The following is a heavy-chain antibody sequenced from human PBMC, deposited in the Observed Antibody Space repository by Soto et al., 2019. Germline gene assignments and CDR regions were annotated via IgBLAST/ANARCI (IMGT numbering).Heavy chain of an antibody. CDR3: AKDFSATMLVVVITDGMEV. V-gene: IGHV3-30*18. CDR2: ISYDGSNK. D-gene: IGHD3-22*01. J-gene: IGHJ6*02. Sequence: QVQLVESGGGVGQPGRSLRLSCAASGFTFSSYGMHWVRQAPGKGLEWVAVISYDGSNKYYADYVKGRFTISRDNSKDTLYLQMNSLRAEDTAVYYCAKDFSATMLVVVITDGMEVWGQGTTVTVAS. CDR1: GFTFSSYG.